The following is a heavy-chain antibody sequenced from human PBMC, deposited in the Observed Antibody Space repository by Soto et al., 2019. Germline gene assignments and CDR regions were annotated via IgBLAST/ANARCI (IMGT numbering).Heavy chain of an antibody. CDR2: ISYDGSNK. Sequence: SLRLSCAASGFTFSSYGMHWVRQAPGKGLEWVAVISYDGSNKYYADSVKGRFTISRDNSKNTLYLQMNSLRAEDTAVYYCAKDAKLRYFDWLSLGFPSGIDYWGQGTLVTVSS. CDR3: AKDAKLRYFDWLSLGFPSGIDY. V-gene: IGHV3-30*18. CDR1: GFTFSSYG. J-gene: IGHJ4*02. D-gene: IGHD3-9*01.